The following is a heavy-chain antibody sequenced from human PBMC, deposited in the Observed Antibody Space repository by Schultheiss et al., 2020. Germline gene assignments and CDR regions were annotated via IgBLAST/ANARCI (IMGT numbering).Heavy chain of an antibody. D-gene: IGHD2-2*01. CDR1: GGSISSYY. J-gene: IGHJ5*02. Sequence: SETLSLTCTVSGGSISSYYWSWIRQPPGKGLEWIGYIYYSGSTNYNPSLKSRVTISVDTSKNQFSLKLSSVTAADTAVYYCARYGYQLLLFDPWGQGTLVTVHS. V-gene: IGHV4-59*01. CDR3: ARYGYQLLLFDP. CDR2: IYYSGST.